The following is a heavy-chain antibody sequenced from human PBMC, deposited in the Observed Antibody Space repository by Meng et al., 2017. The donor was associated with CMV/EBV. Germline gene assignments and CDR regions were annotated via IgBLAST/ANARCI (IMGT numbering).Heavy chain of an antibody. CDR1: GFTFDDYA. CDR3: AKDNARYCSSTSCYRFDY. J-gene: IGHJ4*02. CDR2: ISWNSGSI. V-gene: IGHV3-9*01. Sequence: GGSLRLSCAASGFTFDDYAMHWVRQAPGKGLESVSGISWNSGSIGYADSVKGRFTISRDNAKNSLYLQMNSLRAEDTALYYCAKDNARYCSSTSCYRFDYWGQGTLVTVSS. D-gene: IGHD2-2*01.